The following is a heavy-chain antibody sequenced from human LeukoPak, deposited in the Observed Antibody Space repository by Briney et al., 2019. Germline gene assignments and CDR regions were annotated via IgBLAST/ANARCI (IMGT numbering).Heavy chain of an antibody. J-gene: IGHJ4*02. CDR2: ISGDGGRT. V-gene: IGHV3-23*01. CDR1: GFTFSNDD. D-gene: IGHD2-2*01. Sequence: GGSLRLFCAASGFTFSNDDMNWVRQAPGKGLEWVSGISGDGGRTWYAGSVKGRFTISRDNSKNTLSLQMNSLRAEDTAVYYCAKVNWCSASCADAWGQGTLVTVSS. CDR3: AKVNWCSASCADA.